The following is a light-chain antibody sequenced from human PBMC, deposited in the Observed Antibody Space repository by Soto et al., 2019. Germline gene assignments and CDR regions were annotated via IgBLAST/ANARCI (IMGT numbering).Light chain of an antibody. CDR1: QSVTSNY. V-gene: IGKV3D-20*01. J-gene: IGKJ5*01. CDR3: QQYGRLIL. CDR2: DAS. Sequence: DIVMTQSPDSLAVSLGERATINCKSSQSVTSNYLAWYQQKPGLAPRLLVYDASNRATGIPDRFSGSGSGTDFTLTISRLQPEDFAVYYCQQYGRLILFGQGTRLEIK.